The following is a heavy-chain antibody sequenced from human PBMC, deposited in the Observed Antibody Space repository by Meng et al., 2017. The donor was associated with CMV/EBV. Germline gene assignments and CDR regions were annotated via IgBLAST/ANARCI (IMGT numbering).Heavy chain of an antibody. V-gene: IGHV3-23*01. Sequence: GESLKISCAASGFTFSSYAMSWVRQAPGKGLEWVSAISGSGGSTYYADSVKGRFTISRDNSKNTLYLQMNSLRAEDTAVYYCAKTSGANLVGVFDIWAKGQWSPSPQ. D-gene: IGHD4/OR15-4a*01. J-gene: IGHJ3*02. CDR2: ISGSGGST. CDR3: AKTSGANLVGVFDI. CDR1: GFTFSSYA.